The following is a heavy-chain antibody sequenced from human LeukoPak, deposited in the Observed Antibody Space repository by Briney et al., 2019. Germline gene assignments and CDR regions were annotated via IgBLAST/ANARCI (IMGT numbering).Heavy chain of an antibody. CDR3: ARVSGGGRDY. V-gene: IGHV4-34*01. CDR2: INHSGST. CDR1: GGSCSGYY. J-gene: IGHJ4*02. D-gene: IGHD6-19*01. Sequence: PSETMSLTCAVYGGSCSGYYWSWIRQPPGKGLEWIGEINHSGSTNYNPSLKSRVTISVDTSKNQFSLKLSSVTAADTAVYYCARVSGGGRDYWGRGTLVTVSS.